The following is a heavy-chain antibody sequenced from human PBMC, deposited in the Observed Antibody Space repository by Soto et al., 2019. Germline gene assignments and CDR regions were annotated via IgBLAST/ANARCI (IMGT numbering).Heavy chain of an antibody. V-gene: IGHV3-30*03. CDR3: AIRASYYDSSGYFDY. CDR2: ISDDGSST. CDR1: GFTFSTSG. Sequence: GGSLRLSCAASGFTFSTSGMHWVRQAPGKGLEWVAVISDDGSSTSYADSVKGRFTISRDNAKNTLYLQMNSLRAEDTAVYYCAIRASYYDSSGYFDYWGQGTLVTVS. J-gene: IGHJ4*02. D-gene: IGHD3-22*01.